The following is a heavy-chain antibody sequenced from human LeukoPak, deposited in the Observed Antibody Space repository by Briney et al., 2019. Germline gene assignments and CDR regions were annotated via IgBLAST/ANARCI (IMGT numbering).Heavy chain of an antibody. CDR2: INPNSGGT. J-gene: IGHJ4*02. Sequence: ASVKVPCKASGYTFTGHYMHWVRQAPGQGLEWMGWINPNSGGTNYAQKFQGWVTMTRDTSISTAYMELSRLRSDDTAVYYCARYNWNEVALDYWGQGTLVTVSS. CDR1: GYTFTGHY. CDR3: ARYNWNEVALDY. V-gene: IGHV1-2*04. D-gene: IGHD1-20*01.